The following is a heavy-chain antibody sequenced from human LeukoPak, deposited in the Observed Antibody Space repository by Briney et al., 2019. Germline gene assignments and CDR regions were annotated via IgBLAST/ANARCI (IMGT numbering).Heavy chain of an antibody. CDR2: INHSGST. D-gene: IGHD3-9*01. CDR1: GGSISSSSYY. Sequence: SETLSLTCTVSGGSISSSSYYWGWIRQPPGKGLEWIGEINHSGSTNYNPSLKSRVTISVDTSKNQFSLKLSSVTAADTAVYYCARGGDVLRYFDWPLPFDYWGQGTLVTVSS. J-gene: IGHJ4*02. V-gene: IGHV4-39*07. CDR3: ARGGDVLRYFDWPLPFDY.